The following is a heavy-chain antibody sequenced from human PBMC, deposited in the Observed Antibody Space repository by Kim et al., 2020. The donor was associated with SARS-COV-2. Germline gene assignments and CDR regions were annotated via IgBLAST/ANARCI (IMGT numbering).Heavy chain of an antibody. CDR2: INSDGTT. CDR3: ARGRSAKYFDY. D-gene: IGHD6-19*01. Sequence: GGSLRLSCVVSGFTFSNYWMHWVRQVPGKGLVWVSQINSDGTTIYADSVKGRFTISRDNAKNTLYLQMNSLRHEDTAVYYCARGRSAKYFDYFGQGTLVTVSS. CDR1: GFTFSNYW. J-gene: IGHJ4*02. V-gene: IGHV3-74*01.